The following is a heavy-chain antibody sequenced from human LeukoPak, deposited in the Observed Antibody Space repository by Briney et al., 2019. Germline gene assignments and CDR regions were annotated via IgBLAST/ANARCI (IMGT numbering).Heavy chain of an antibody. CDR3: ARQYWTGTTGYFDY. V-gene: IGHV3-23*01. D-gene: IGHD1-1*01. CDR2: ISGSGGST. Sequence: GGSLRLSCAASGFTFSSYAMSWVRQAPGRGLEWVSAISGSGGSTYYADSVKGRFTISRDNSKNTLYLQMNSLRAEDTAVYYCARQYWTGTTGYFDYWGQGTLVTVSS. CDR1: GFTFSSYA. J-gene: IGHJ4*02.